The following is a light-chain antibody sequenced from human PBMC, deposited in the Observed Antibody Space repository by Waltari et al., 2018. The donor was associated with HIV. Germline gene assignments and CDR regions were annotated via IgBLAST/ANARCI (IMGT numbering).Light chain of an antibody. CDR2: WAS. CDR1: QSVLYRSNNKEY. V-gene: IGKV4-1*01. Sequence: DIVMTQSPDSLAVSLGERATINCKSSQSVLYRSNNKEYLAWYQQKPGQPPKLLIYWASTRESGVPDRFSCSGSGTDFTLTISSLLAEDVAVYYCQQYYSTPWTFGQGTRVEIK. CDR3: QQYYSTPWT. J-gene: IGKJ1*01.